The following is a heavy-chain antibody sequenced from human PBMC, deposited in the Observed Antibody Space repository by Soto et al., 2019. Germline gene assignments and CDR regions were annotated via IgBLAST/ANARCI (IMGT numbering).Heavy chain of an antibody. CDR3: VVQHKLPWANY. CDR2: IYPDDSDT. J-gene: IGHJ4*02. D-gene: IGHD2-2*01. Sequence: PGESLKISCRGSGYIFTGYWIGWVRQMPGKGLEWMGIIYPDDSDTRYSPSFQGQVTISADKSISTAYLQWSSLEASDTAMYYCVVQHKLPWANYWGRGTLVTVSS. V-gene: IGHV5-51*01. CDR1: GYIFTGYW.